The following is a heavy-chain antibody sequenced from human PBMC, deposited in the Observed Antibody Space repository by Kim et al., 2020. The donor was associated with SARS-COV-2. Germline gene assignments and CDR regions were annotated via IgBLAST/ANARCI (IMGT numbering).Heavy chain of an antibody. Sequence: LSLTCAASGFAFSSSAMYWVRQAPGKGLEWVASVSGYDGNTYYADSVKGRLTISRDNSKNTVRLQMDSLRAEDTAVYYCAKPAVGRGKSFGFDSWGQGTLVTVSS. CDR2: VSGYDGNT. CDR1: GFAFSSSA. D-gene: IGHD5-18*01. CDR3: AKPAVGRGKSFGFDS. J-gene: IGHJ4*02. V-gene: IGHV3-23*01.